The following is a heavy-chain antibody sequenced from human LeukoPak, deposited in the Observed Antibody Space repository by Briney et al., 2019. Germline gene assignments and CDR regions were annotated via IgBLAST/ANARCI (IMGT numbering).Heavy chain of an antibody. CDR1: GFTFSSYW. J-gene: IGHJ6*02. D-gene: IGHD6-19*01. Sequence: GGSLRLSCAASGFTFSSYWMHWVRHAPGKGLVWVSRINSDGSSTSYADSVKGRFTISRDNAKNTLYLQMNSLRAEDTAVYYCARVTLPTGIAVANYGMDVWGQGTTVTVSS. V-gene: IGHV3-74*01. CDR2: INSDGSST. CDR3: ARVTLPTGIAVANYGMDV.